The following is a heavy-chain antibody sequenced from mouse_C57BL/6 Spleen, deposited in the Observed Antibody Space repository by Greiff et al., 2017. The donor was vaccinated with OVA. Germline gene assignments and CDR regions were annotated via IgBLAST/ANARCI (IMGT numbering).Heavy chain of an antibody. CDR2: IDPETGGT. V-gene: IGHV1-15*01. CDR1: GYTFTDYE. Sequence: QVQLQQSGAELVRPGASVTLSCKASGYTFTDYEMHWVKQTPVHGLEWIGAIDPETGGTAYNQKFKGKAILTADKSSSTAYMELRSLTSEDSAVYYCTREDYGSRSAMDYWGQGTSVTVSS. D-gene: IGHD1-1*01. CDR3: TREDYGSRSAMDY. J-gene: IGHJ4*01.